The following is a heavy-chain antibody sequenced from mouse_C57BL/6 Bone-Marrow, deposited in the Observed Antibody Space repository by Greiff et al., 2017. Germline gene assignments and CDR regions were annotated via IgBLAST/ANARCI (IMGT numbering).Heavy chain of an antibody. V-gene: IGHV6-3*01. CDR2: IRLKSDNYAT. Sequence: EVKVEESGGGLVQPGGSMKLSCVASGFTFSNYLMNWVRQSPEKGLEWVAQIRLKSDNYATHYAESVKGRFTISRDDSKSSVYLQMNNLRAEDTGIYYCTGSNYDFDYWGQGTTLTVSS. CDR3: TGSNYDFDY. J-gene: IGHJ2*01. CDR1: GFTFSNYL. D-gene: IGHD2-5*01.